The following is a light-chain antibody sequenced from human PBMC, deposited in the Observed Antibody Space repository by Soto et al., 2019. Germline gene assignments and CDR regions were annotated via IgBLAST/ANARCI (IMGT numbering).Light chain of an antibody. V-gene: IGLV1-40*01. CDR1: SSNIGAGYD. CDR2: GNT. CDR3: LSFDSSLSVV. Sequence: QYVLTQPPSVSGAPGQRVTISCTGSSSNIGAGYDVHWYQQLPGRAPKLLIYGNTNRPSGVPDRFSGSKSGTSASLAITGLQAEDEADYYCLSFDSSLSVVFGGGT. J-gene: IGLJ2*01.